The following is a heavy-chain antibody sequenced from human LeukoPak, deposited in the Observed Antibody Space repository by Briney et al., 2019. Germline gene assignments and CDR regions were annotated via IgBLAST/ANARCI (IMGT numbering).Heavy chain of an antibody. CDR2: IYTSGST. CDR1: GGSISSYY. CDR3: ARAYGSGSYWGYPVSWFDP. Sequence: PSETLSLTCTVSGGSISSYYWSWIRQPAGKGLEWIGRIYTSGSTNYNPSLKSRVTMSVDTSKNQFSLKLSSVTAADTAVYYCARAYGSGSYWGYPVSWFDPWGQGTLVTVSS. J-gene: IGHJ5*02. D-gene: IGHD3-10*01. V-gene: IGHV4-4*07.